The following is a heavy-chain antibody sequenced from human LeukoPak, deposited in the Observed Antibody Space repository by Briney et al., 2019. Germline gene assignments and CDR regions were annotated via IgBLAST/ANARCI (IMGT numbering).Heavy chain of an antibody. V-gene: IGHV1-69*05. CDR1: GGTFSSYA. CDR3: ARVDPRGYYYYMDV. Sequence: SVKVSCKASGGTFSSYAISWVRQAPGQGLEWMGKIIPIFGTANYAQEFQGRVTITTDESTSTAYMERSSLRSEDTAVYYCARVDPRGYYYYMDVWGKGTTVTVSS. D-gene: IGHD2-15*01. CDR2: IIPIFGTA. J-gene: IGHJ6*03.